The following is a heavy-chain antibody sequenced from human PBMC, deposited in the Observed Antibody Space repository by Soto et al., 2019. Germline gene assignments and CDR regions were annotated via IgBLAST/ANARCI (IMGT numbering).Heavy chain of an antibody. CDR2: ISLYSDGT. CDR1: GYTFSNYG. Sequence: ASVKVSCKTSGYTFSNYGITWVRQAPGQPLEWLGWISLYSDGTNYAQKFQGRVSMTTGTSTTTAYMELRSLRSDDTAVYYCARVVPGAEAWFGPWGQGTLVTVSS. J-gene: IGHJ5*02. CDR3: ARVVPGAEAWFGP. D-gene: IGHD2-2*01. V-gene: IGHV1-18*01.